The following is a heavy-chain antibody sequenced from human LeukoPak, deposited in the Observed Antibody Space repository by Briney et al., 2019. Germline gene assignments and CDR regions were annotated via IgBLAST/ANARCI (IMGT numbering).Heavy chain of an antibody. Sequence: PSETLSLTWAVSGGSISSGGYSWSWIRQPPGKGLEWIGYIYHSGSTYYNPSLKSRVTISVDRSKNQFSLKLSSVTAADTAVYYCASTRGYSYGKHGPFDYWGQGTLVTVSS. CDR2: IYHSGST. J-gene: IGHJ4*02. CDR3: ASTRGYSYGKHGPFDY. V-gene: IGHV4-30-2*01. D-gene: IGHD5-18*01. CDR1: GGSISSGGYS.